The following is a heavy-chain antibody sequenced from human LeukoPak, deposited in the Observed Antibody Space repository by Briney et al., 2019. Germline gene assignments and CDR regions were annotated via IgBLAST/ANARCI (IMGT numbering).Heavy chain of an antibody. J-gene: IGHJ4*02. V-gene: IGHV5-51*01. CDR2: IYPGDSDT. CDR1: GYSFTSYW. Sequence: PGESLKISCKGSGYSFTSYWIGWVRQMPGKGLEWMGIIYPGDSDTRYSPSFQGQVTISADKSISTAYLQWSSLKASDTAMYYCARRGGSGRHQLFSFDYWGQGTLVTVSS. D-gene: IGHD1-26*01. CDR3: ARRGGSGRHQLFSFDY.